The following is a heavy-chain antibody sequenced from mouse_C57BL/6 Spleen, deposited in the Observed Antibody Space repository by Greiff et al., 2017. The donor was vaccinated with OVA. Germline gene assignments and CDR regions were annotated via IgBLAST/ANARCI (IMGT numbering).Heavy chain of an antibody. V-gene: IGHV1-76*01. CDR2: IYPGSGNT. J-gene: IGHJ4*01. CDR3: ARRSPRDAMDY. CDR1: GYTFTDYY. Sequence: QVQLQQSGAELVRPGASVKLSCKASGYTFTDYYINWVKQRPGQGLEWIARIYPGSGNTYYNEKFKGKATLTAEKSSSTAYMQLSSLTSEDSAVYFCARRSPRDAMDYWGQGTSGTVSS.